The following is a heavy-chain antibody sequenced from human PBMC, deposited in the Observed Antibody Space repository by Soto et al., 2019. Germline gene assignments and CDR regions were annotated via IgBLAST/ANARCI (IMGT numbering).Heavy chain of an antibody. D-gene: IGHD2-15*01. J-gene: IGHJ3*02. CDR2: ISYDGSNK. Sequence: ESGGGVVQPGRSLRLSCAASGFTFNTYAMHWVRQAPGKGLEWVTIISYDGSNKYYTDSVKGRFTSSRDNSKSTVFLQMNSLRAEDTAVYYCARVRAFCTGGSCYSDDAFDIWGQGTMVTVSS. CDR1: GFTFNTYA. V-gene: IGHV3-30-3*01. CDR3: ARVRAFCTGGSCYSDDAFDI.